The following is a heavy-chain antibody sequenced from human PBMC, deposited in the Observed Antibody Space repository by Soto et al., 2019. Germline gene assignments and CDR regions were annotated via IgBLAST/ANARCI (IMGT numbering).Heavy chain of an antibody. CDR2: INIYGSST. V-gene: IGHV3-74*01. D-gene: IGHD2-2*03. J-gene: IGHJ3*02. CDR1: GFTFSRYW. Sequence: EVQLVESGGGSVQPGGSLRLSCAASGFTFSRYWMHWVRQAPGKGLVWVSRINIYGSSTDYADSVKGRFTISRDNVKNTLYLQMNSLRVEDTAVYYCARGWIGDLNDAFDIWGQGTMVTVSS. CDR3: ARGWIGDLNDAFDI.